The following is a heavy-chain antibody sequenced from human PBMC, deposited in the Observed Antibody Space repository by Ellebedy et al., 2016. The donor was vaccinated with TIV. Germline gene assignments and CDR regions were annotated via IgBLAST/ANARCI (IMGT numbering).Heavy chain of an antibody. CDR3: ARVYDSSGYYSGNWFDP. J-gene: IGHJ5*02. V-gene: IGHV4-59*01. CDR1: GGSISSYY. D-gene: IGHD3-22*01. CDR2: IYYSGRT. Sequence: SETLSLTXTVSGGSISSYYWSWIRQPPGKGLEWIAYIYYSGRTNYNPSLKSRVTISVDTSKNQFSLKLSSVTAADTAMYYCARVYDSSGYYSGNWFDPWGQGTLVTVSS.